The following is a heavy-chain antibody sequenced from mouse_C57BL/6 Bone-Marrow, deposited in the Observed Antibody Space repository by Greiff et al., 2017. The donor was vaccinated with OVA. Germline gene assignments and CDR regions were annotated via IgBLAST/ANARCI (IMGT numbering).Heavy chain of an antibody. CDR1: GYTFTDYY. D-gene: IGHD1-1*01. CDR2: IFPGSGST. Sequence: VQLQQSGPELVKPGASVKISCKASGYTFTDYYINWVKQRPGQGLEWIGWIFPGSGSTYYNEKFKGKATLTVDKSSSTAYMLLSSLTSEDSAVYICARRASITTVVASFDYWGQGTTLTVSS. J-gene: IGHJ2*01. CDR3: ARRASITTVVASFDY. V-gene: IGHV1-75*01.